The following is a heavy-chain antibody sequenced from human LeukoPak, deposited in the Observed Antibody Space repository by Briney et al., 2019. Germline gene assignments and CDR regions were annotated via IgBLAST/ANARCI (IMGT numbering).Heavy chain of an antibody. CDR2: ISGSGGST. CDR1: GFTFSSYA. CDR3: AKDNGGSDWNNPDDY. D-gene: IGHD1/OR15-1a*01. J-gene: IGHJ4*02. Sequence: GGSLRLPCAASGFTFSSYAMSWVRQPPGKGLEWVSAISGSGGSTYYADSVKGRFTISRDNSKNTLYLQMNSLRAEDTAVYYCAKDNGGSDWNNPDDYWGQGTLVTVSS. V-gene: IGHV3-23*01.